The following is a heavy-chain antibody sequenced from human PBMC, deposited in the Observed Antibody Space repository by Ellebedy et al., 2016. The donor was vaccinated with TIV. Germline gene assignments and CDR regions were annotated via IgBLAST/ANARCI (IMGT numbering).Heavy chain of an antibody. D-gene: IGHD3-16*02. V-gene: IGHV3-15*06. CDR2: IKSESDGGTT. J-gene: IGHJ4*02. CDR1: GFTFTNTW. CDR3: TADTYRSSSMAVDY. Sequence: GGSLRLXCAASGFTFTNTWMNWVRQAPGKGLVWVGRIKSESDGGTTHYAAPVKGRFTISRDDSRNTLFLQMSSLKVEDTSMYYCTADTYRSSSMAVDYWGQGTLVTVSS.